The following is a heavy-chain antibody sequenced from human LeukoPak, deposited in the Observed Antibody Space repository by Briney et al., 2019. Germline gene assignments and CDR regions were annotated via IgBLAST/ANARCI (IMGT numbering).Heavy chain of an antibody. V-gene: IGHV3-23*01. CDR3: AKGEHIVVVTATFDY. J-gene: IGHJ4*02. Sequence: GGSLRLSCAASGFTFSSYAMSWVRQAPGKGLEWVSAISGSGGSTYYAGSVKGRFTISRDNSKNTLYLQMNGLRAEDTAVYYCAKGEHIVVVTATFDYWGQGTLVTVSS. CDR2: ISGSGGST. CDR1: GFTFSSYA. D-gene: IGHD2-21*02.